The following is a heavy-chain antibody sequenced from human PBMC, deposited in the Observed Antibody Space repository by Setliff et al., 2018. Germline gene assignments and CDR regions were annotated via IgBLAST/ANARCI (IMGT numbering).Heavy chain of an antibody. V-gene: IGHV4-59*01. Sequence: SETLSLTCTVSGGSIGSSYWNWIRQSPGKGLEWIGYKSNRGDTNSNPSLRSRLTMSVDTSKSQFSLNLTSVTAADTAVYFCARAVDSSGYFPYWYFDLWGRGALVTVSS. J-gene: IGHJ2*01. CDR2: KSNRGDT. D-gene: IGHD3-22*01. CDR1: GGSIGSSY. CDR3: ARAVDSSGYFPYWYFDL.